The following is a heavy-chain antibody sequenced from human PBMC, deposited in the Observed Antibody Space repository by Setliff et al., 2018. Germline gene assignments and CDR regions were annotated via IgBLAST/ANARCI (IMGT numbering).Heavy chain of an antibody. Sequence: SETLSLTCNVYGGSFDTYYWSWIRQPPGKGLEWFGEINQSGSGDYNPSFKGRVTISVDTSKKQFSLTLTSVTAADAALYYCAASRAYTGAVEEWFLPKTFDFWGQGSPVTVSS. CDR3: AASRAYTGAVEEWFLPKTFDF. CDR2: INQSGSG. CDR1: GGSFDTYY. D-gene: IGHD3-10*01. J-gene: IGHJ4*02. V-gene: IGHV4-34*01.